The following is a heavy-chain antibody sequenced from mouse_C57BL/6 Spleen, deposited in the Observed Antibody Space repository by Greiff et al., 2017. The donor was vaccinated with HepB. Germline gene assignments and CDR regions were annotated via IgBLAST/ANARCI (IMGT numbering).Heavy chain of an antibody. CDR1: GYTFTGYW. D-gene: IGHD1-1*01. J-gene: IGHJ1*03. CDR2: ILPGSGST. V-gene: IGHV1-9*01. CDR3: ASRTVVGTRYFDV. Sequence: VQLQQSGAELMKPGASVKLSCKAPGYTFTGYWIDGVKQRPVHGLEWIGEILPGSGSTNYNEKFKGKATFTADTSSNTAYMQLSSLTTEDSSFYYCASRTVVGTRYFDVWGTGTPVTVSS.